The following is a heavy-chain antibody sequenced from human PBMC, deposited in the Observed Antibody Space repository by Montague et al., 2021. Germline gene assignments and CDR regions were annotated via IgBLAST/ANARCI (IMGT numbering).Heavy chain of an antibody. CDR3: ARARITGTTTPLDY. CDR1: GGSISSTSHY. CDR2: FYSGGNT. Sequence: SETLSLTCTVSGGSISSTSHYWDWIRQPSGKGLEWIGTFYSGGNTYYNPALKSRVSISADTSNNQFSLKLHSVTAADTAVYFCARARITGTTTPLDYWGQGTLVIVSS. V-gene: IGHV4-39*01. J-gene: IGHJ4*02. D-gene: IGHD1/OR15-1a*01.